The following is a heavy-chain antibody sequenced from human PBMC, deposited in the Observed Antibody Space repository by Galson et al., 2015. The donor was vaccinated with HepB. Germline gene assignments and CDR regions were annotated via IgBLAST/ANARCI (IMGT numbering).Heavy chain of an antibody. CDR1: GFTFSGSA. CDR3: TRGSSSYYYMDV. CDR2: IRSKANSYAT. V-gene: IGHV3-73*01. J-gene: IGHJ6*03. D-gene: IGHD6-6*01. Sequence: LRLSCAASGFTFSGSAMHWVRQASGKGLEWVGRIRSKANSYATAYAASVKGRFTISRDDSKNTAYLQMNSLKTEDTAVYYCTRGSSSYYYMDVWGKGTTVTVSS.